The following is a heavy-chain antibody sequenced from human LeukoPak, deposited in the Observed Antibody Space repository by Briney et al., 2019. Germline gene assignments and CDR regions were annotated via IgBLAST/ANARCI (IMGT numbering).Heavy chain of an antibody. CDR3: AKGESGPYYFDY. V-gene: IGHV3-30-3*01. J-gene: IGHJ4*02. CDR1: GFTFSSYA. Sequence: GGSLRLSCAASGFTFSSYAMHWVRQAPGKGLEWVAVISYDGSNKYYADSVKGRFTISRDNSKNTLYLQMNSLRAEDTAVYYCAKGESGPYYFDYWGQGTLVTVSS. CDR2: ISYDGSNK. D-gene: IGHD2-15*01.